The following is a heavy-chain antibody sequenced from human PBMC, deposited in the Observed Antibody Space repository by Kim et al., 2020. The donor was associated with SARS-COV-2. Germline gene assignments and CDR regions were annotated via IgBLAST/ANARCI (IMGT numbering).Heavy chain of an antibody. CDR2: ISGNGSRT. CDR1: GFTFDAYG. V-gene: IGHV3-43*02. D-gene: IGHD5-12*01. J-gene: IGHJ4*02. Sequence: GGSLRLSCEGSGFTFDAYGMHWVRQTPGKSLEWVALISGNGSRTYYAESVKGRFTISRDNSRNSLYVQMNGLSSADSAFYYCAKDASGYGGSAGVDYWGQGTQVTVS. CDR3: AKDASGYGGSAGVDY.